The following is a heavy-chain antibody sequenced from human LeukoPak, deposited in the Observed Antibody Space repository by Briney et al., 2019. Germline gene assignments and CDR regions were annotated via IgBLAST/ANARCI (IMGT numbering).Heavy chain of an antibody. V-gene: IGHV4-59*12. CDR2: IYYSGST. CDR1: GGSISSYY. CDR3: ARGPQYYYDSSGYYYGY. Sequence: PSETLSLTCTVSGGSISSYYWSWIRQPPGKGLEWIGYIYYSGSTNYNPSLKSRVTISVDTSKNQFSLKLSSVTAADTAVYYCARGPQYYYDSSGYYYGYWGQGTLVTVSS. J-gene: IGHJ4*02. D-gene: IGHD3-22*01.